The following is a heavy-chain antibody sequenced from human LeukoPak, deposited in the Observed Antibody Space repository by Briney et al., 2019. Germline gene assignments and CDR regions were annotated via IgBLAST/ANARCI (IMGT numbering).Heavy chain of an antibody. CDR1: GGSFSGYY. D-gene: IGHD3-10*01. V-gene: IGHV4-34*01. CDR3: ASRRVQVWFDP. J-gene: IGHJ5*02. Sequence: SETLSLTCAVDGGSFSGYYWSWIRQPPGKGLEWIGEINHSGSTNYNPSLKSRVTISVDTSKNQFSLKLSSVTAADTAVYYCASRRVQVWFDPWGQGTLVTVSS. CDR2: INHSGST.